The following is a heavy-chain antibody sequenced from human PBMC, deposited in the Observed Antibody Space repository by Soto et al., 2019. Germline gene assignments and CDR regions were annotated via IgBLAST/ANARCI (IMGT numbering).Heavy chain of an antibody. Sequence: CESLKISCKGSGYSFTSYWIGWVRQIPGKGLEWMGIIYPGDSDTRYSPSFQGQVTISADKSISTAYLQWSSLKASDTAMYYCARPVASAGKCYYHERIDVPGQRSTGTVSS. CDR2: IYPGDSDT. J-gene: IGHJ6*02. D-gene: IGHD6-13*01. V-gene: IGHV5-51*01. CDR3: ARPVASAGKCYYHERIDV. CDR1: GYSFTSYW.